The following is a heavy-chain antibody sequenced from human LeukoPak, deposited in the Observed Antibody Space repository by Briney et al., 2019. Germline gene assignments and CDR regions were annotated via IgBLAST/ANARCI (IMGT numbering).Heavy chain of an antibody. V-gene: IGHV3-66*02. CDR2: IYSGGST. D-gene: IGHD6-19*01. CDR1: GFTVSSNY. J-gene: IGHJ4*02. CDR3: ARGRAAVAGRNRG. Sequence: GGSLRLSCAASGFTVSSNYMSWVRQAPGKGLEWVSVIYSGGSTYYADSVKGRFTISRDNSKNTLYLQMNSLRAEDTAVYYCARGRAAVAGRNRGWGQGTLVTVSS.